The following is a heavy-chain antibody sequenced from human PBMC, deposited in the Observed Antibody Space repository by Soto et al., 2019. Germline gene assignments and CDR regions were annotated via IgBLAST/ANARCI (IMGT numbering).Heavy chain of an antibody. CDR3: ARAHDSGELDY. Sequence: QVQLVQSGAEVKEPGASVKVSCKSSGYIFSSHDINWVRQAPGQGLEWMGSVNPNSGNTLYTRRFQGRVTMTRSTSMSTAYMELSSLRFADTAVYYCARAHDSGELDYWGQGTLVTVSS. CDR1: GYIFSSHD. V-gene: IGHV1-8*01. CDR2: VNPNSGNT. J-gene: IGHJ4*02. D-gene: IGHD4-17*01.